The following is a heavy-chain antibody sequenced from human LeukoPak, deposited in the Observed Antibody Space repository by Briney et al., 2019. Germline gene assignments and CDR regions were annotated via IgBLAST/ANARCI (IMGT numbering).Heavy chain of an antibody. CDR1: GGSISSYY. J-gene: IGHJ5*02. CDR3: ARDWKSITMVRGVITNWFDP. Sequence: SETLSLTCTVSGGSISSYYWSWIRQPAGKGLEWIGRIYTSGSTNYNPSLKSRVTMSVDTSKNQFSLKLSSVTAADTAVYYCARDWKSITMVRGVITNWFDPWGQGTLVTVSS. CDR2: IYTSGST. V-gene: IGHV4-4*07. D-gene: IGHD3-10*01.